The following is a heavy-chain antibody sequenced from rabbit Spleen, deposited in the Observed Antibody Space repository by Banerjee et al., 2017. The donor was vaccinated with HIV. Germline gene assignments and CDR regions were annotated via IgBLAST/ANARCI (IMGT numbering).Heavy chain of an antibody. Sequence: QQQLEESGGGLVKPGGTLTLTCKASGIDFSGHFYMCWVRQAPGKGLEWISCIAGSSSGFTYSATWAKGRFTCSKTSSTTVTLQMTSLTVADTATYFCARDTGSSFSSYGMDLWGPGTLVTVS. V-gene: IGHV1S45*01. J-gene: IGHJ6*01. CDR2: IAGSSSGFT. CDR1: GIDFSGHFY. CDR3: ARDTGSSFSSYGMDL. D-gene: IGHD8-1*01.